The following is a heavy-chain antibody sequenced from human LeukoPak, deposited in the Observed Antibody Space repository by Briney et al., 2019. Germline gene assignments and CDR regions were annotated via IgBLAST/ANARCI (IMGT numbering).Heavy chain of an antibody. J-gene: IGHJ4*02. CDR3: ASLYGSGNTVDY. CDR1: GGSISSSSYY. Sequence: LSLTCTVSGGSISSSSYYWGWIRQPPGKGLEWVSYISSSGRTIYYADSVKGRFTISRDNAKNSLYLQMNSLRAEDTAVYYCASLYGSGNTVDYWGQGTLVTVSS. V-gene: IGHV3-11*04. D-gene: IGHD3-10*01. CDR2: ISSSGRTI.